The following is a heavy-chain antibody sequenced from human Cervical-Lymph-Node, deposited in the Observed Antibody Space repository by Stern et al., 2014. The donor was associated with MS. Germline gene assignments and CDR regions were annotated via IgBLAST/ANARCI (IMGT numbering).Heavy chain of an antibody. CDR3: AKSTVTSLSDY. CDR1: GFTFSSYA. Sequence: EVQLVEYGGGLEQPGGSMRLYCAASGFTFSSYAMSWVRQAPGKGLEWVSAISGSGCSTYYADSVKGRFTISRDNSKNTLYLQMNSLRAEDTAVYYCAKSTVTSLSDYWGQGTLVTVSS. J-gene: IGHJ4*02. CDR2: ISGSGCST. V-gene: IGHV3-23*04. D-gene: IGHD4-17*01.